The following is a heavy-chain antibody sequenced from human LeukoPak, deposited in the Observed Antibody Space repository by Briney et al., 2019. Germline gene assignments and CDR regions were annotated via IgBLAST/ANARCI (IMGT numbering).Heavy chain of an antibody. CDR2: IYSDGST. Sequence: GGSLRLSCAVSGFTVSSNYMSWVRQAPGKALEWVSLIYSDGSTYYADSVKGRFTISRDNSKNTLYLQMNSLRAEDTAVYYCARDSYGSGRVGYYFDYWGQGTLVTVSS. J-gene: IGHJ4*02. CDR1: GFTVSSNY. D-gene: IGHD3-10*01. CDR3: ARDSYGSGRVGYYFDY. V-gene: IGHV3-66*02.